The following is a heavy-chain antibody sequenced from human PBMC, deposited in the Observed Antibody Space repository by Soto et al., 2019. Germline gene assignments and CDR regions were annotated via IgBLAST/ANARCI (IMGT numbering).Heavy chain of an antibody. J-gene: IGHJ4*02. V-gene: IGHV3-23*01. D-gene: IGHD5-12*01. CDR3: AKVGLRLGGDY. CDR2: ITGNGVTT. Sequence: EVQLLESGGGLIQPGGSLRLSCAASGFSFTNYAMSWVRQPPAKGLEWVSTITGNGVTTYYSDSVKGRFTISRDNSKNALYLEMNGLRDDDTALYYCAKVGLRLGGDYWGQGTLVTVSS. CDR1: GFSFTNYA.